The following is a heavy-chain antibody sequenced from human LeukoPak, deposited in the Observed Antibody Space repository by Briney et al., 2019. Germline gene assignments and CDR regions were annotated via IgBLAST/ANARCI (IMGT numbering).Heavy chain of an antibody. Sequence: PSETLSLTCSVSGGSISGYFWMWIRQPPGKGLEWIGYISDTGYTNYNPSLKSRVTISLDMSKNQFSLKLSSVTAADTAAYYCARGGRAYYYDSSGYTRFPDYWGQGTLVTVSS. J-gene: IGHJ4*02. CDR1: GGSISGYF. CDR2: ISDTGYT. V-gene: IGHV4-59*08. D-gene: IGHD3-22*01. CDR3: ARGGRAYYYDSSGYTRFPDY.